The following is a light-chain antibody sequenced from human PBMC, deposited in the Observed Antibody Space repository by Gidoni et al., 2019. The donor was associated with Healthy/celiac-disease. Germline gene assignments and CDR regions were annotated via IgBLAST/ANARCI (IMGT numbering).Light chain of an antibody. CDR3: QQYGSSPYT. J-gene: IGKJ2*01. Sequence: VLTQSPGTLSLSPGERATLSCSASQSVSSSYLAWYQQKPGQAPRLLIYGASSRATGIPDRFSGSGSGTDFTLTISRLEPEDFAVYYCQQYGSSPYTFGQGTKLEIK. CDR2: GAS. V-gene: IGKV3-20*01. CDR1: QSVSSSY.